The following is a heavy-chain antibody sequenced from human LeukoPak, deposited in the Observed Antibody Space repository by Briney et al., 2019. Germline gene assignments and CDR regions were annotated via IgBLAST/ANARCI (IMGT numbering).Heavy chain of an antibody. CDR1: GGSVSSGSYY. Sequence: PSETLSLTCIVSGGSVSSGSYYWSWIRQPPGKGLEWIGYIYYSGSTNYNPSLKSRVTISVDTSKNQFSLKLSSVTAADTALYYCARRSQYSSSRFDYWGQGTLVTVSS. CDR2: IYYSGST. V-gene: IGHV4-61*01. CDR3: ARRSQYSSSRFDY. D-gene: IGHD6-13*01. J-gene: IGHJ4*02.